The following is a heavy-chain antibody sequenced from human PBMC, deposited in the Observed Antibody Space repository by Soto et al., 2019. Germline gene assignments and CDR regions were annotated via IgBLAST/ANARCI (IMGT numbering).Heavy chain of an antibody. V-gene: IGHV4-31*03. CDR1: GSSMSSGGYY. J-gene: IGHJ5*02. CDR2: IYYSGST. CDR3: ARGLRAAAENWFDP. D-gene: IGHD6-13*01. Sequence: QVQLQESGPGLVKPSQTLSLTCTVSGSSMSSGGYYWSGIRQHPGKGLEWIGYIYYSGSTYYNPSLKSRVTISVDTSKNQFSLKLSSVTAADTAVYYCARGLRAAAENWFDPWGQGTLVTVSS.